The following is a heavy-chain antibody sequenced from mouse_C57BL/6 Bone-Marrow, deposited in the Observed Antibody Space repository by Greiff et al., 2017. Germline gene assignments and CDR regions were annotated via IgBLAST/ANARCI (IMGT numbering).Heavy chain of an antibody. CDR1: GFTFSSYG. D-gene: IGHD1-1*01. CDR2: ISSGGSYT. V-gene: IGHV5-6*01. CDR3: ARQGITTVVAPYYFDY. Sequence: VQLKESGGDLVKPGGSLKLSCAASGFTFSSYGMSWVRQTPDKRLEWVATISSGGSYTYYPDSVQGRFTISRDNAKNTLYLQMSSLKSEDTAMYYCARQGITTVVAPYYFDYWGQGTTLTVSS. J-gene: IGHJ2*01.